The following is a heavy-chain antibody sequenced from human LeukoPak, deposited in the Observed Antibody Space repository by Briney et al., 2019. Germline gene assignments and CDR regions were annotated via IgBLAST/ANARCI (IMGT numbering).Heavy chain of an antibody. D-gene: IGHD1-14*01. J-gene: IGHJ3*02. V-gene: IGHV3-48*04. Sequence: GGSLRLSCAASGFTFSSYGMNWVRQAPGKGLEWVSYISSSSSTIYYADSVKGRFTISRDNAKNSLYLQMNSLRAEDTAVYYCARDPEEGMSDAFDIWGQGTMVTVSS. CDR3: ARDPEEGMSDAFDI. CDR1: GFTFSSYG. CDR2: ISSSSSTI.